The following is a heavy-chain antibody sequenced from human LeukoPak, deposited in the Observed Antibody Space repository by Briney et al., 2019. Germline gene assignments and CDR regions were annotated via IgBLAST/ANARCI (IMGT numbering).Heavy chain of an antibody. D-gene: IGHD6-13*01. CDR1: GFTFDDYA. V-gene: IGHV3-9*01. Sequence: QSGRSLRLSCAASGFTFDDYAMHWVRQAPGKGLEWVSGISWNSGSIGYADSVKGRFTISRDNAKNPLYLQMNSLRAEDTALYYCAHLPGRIAAANWYFDLWGRGTLVTVSS. CDR3: AHLPGRIAAANWYFDL. CDR2: ISWNSGSI. J-gene: IGHJ2*01.